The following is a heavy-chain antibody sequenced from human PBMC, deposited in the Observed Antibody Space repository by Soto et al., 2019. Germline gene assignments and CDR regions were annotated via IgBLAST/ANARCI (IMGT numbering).Heavy chain of an antibody. CDR2: INTGKGNT. V-gene: IGHV1-3*04. CDR3: ARDPWGGAVDAFDI. D-gene: IGHD3-10*01. J-gene: IGHJ3*02. CDR1: GYNFTTYA. Sequence: QVQFVQSGAEVKKPEASVKVSCKASGYNFTTYAIHWVRQAPGQRLEWMGWINTGKGNTKYSQKFQGRVTITRDTSASTAYMDLSSLRSGDTAVYYCARDPWGGAVDAFDIWGQGTMVTVSS.